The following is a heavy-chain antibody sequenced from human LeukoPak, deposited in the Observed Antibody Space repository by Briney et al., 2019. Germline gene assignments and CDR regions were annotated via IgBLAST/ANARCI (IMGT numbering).Heavy chain of an antibody. CDR1: GFTFDDYA. V-gene: IGHV3-9*01. D-gene: IGHD3-22*01. J-gene: IGHJ6*02. Sequence: PGRSLRLSCAASGFTFDDYAMHWVRQAPGKGLEWVSGISWNSGSIGYADSVKGRFTISRDNSKNTLYLQMNSLRAEDTAVYYCAKDSLYYDSSGYYPSMDVWGQGTTVTVSS. CDR2: ISWNSGSI. CDR3: AKDSLYYDSSGYYPSMDV.